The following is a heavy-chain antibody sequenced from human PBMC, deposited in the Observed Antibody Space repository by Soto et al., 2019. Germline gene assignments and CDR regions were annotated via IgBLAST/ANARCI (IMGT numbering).Heavy chain of an antibody. CDR3: AREGPYGPIDY. V-gene: IGHV3-48*03. CDR1: GFTFSSYE. D-gene: IGHD4-17*01. Sequence: PGGSLRLSCAASGFTFSSYEMNWVRQAPGKGLEWVSYISSSGSTIYYADSVKGRFTISRDNAKNSLYLQMNSLRAEDTAVYYCAREGPYGPIDYWGQGTLVTVSS. CDR2: ISSSGSTI. J-gene: IGHJ4*02.